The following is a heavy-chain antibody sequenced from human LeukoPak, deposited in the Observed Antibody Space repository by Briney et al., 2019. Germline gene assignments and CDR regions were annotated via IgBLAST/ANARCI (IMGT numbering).Heavy chain of an antibody. Sequence: GGSLRLSCAASGFTFSNYGMHWVRQAPGKGLEWVAFIRYDGSNKYYADSVKGRFTISRDNSKNTLYLQMNSLRAEDTAVYYCAKVGVNILTGPWNWFDPWGQGTLVTVSS. J-gene: IGHJ5*02. CDR1: GFTFSNYG. CDR2: IRYDGSNK. D-gene: IGHD3-9*01. CDR3: AKVGVNILTGPWNWFDP. V-gene: IGHV3-30*02.